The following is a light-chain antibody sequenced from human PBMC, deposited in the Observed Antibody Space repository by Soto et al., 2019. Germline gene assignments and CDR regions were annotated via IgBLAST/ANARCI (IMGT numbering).Light chain of an antibody. V-gene: IGLV2-11*01. Sequence: QSALTQPRSVSGSPGQSVTISCTGTSSDVGGYNYVSWYQHHPGKAPKFIIFDVSSRPSGVPDRFSGSKSGNTAYLTISGLQAEDEADYYCCSLAGGNTSRVFGGGTKLTVL. CDR2: DVS. J-gene: IGLJ2*01. CDR3: CSLAGGNTSRV. CDR1: SSDVGGYNY.